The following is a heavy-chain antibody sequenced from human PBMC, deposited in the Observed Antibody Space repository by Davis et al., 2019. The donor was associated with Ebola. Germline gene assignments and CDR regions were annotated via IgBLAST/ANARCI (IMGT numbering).Heavy chain of an antibody. CDR2: IYSGGST. Sequence: GGSLRLSCAASGFTVSSNYMSWVRQAPGKGLEWVSVIYSGGSTYYADSVKGRFTISRDNSKNTLYLQMNSLRPEDTAVYYCAKKGNSGRIDYWGQGTLVTVSS. CDR1: GFTVSSNY. J-gene: IGHJ4*02. CDR3: AKKGNSGRIDY. D-gene: IGHD6-19*01. V-gene: IGHV3-53*01.